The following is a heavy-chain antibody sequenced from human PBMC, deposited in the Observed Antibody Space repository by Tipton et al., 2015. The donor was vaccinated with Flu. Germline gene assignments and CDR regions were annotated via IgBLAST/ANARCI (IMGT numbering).Heavy chain of an antibody. CDR1: GGSISSSNYF. Sequence: TLSLTCSVSGGSISSSNYFWVWVRQPPGKGLEWIGGLYHSGSSQFNPSLKSRLTLSVDTSKNQFSLKLSSVTAADTAIYHCTLYSTGGGWFDPWGQGTL. CDR2: LYHSGSS. J-gene: IGHJ5*02. V-gene: IGHV4-39*07. D-gene: IGHD2/OR15-2a*01. CDR3: TLYSTGGGWFDP.